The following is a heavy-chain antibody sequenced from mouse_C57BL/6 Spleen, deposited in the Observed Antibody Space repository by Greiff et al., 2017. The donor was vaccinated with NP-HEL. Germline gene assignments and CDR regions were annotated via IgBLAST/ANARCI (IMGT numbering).Heavy chain of an antibody. D-gene: IGHD1-1*01. J-gene: IGHJ4*01. CDR1: GFTFSDYG. CDR3: ARRVYYYGSSGAMDY. Sequence: DVQLVESGGGLVKPGGSLKLSCAASGFTFSDYGMHWVRQAPEKGLEWVAYISSGSSTIYYADTVKGRFTISRDNAKNTLFLQMTSLRSEDTAMYYCARRVYYYGSSGAMDYWGQGTSVTVSS. CDR2: ISSGSSTI. V-gene: IGHV5-17*01.